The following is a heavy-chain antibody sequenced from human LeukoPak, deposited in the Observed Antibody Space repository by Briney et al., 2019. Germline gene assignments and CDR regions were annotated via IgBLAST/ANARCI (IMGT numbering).Heavy chain of an antibody. J-gene: IGHJ5*02. Sequence: SETLSLTCTVSGGSISSYYWSWIRRPPGKGLEWIGYIYYSGSTNYNPSLKSRVTISVDTSKNQFSLKLSSVTAADTAVYYCARTKGAVAAHNWFDPWGQGTLVTVFS. CDR2: IYYSGST. D-gene: IGHD6-19*01. CDR3: ARTKGAVAAHNWFDP. CDR1: GGSISSYY. V-gene: IGHV4-59*08.